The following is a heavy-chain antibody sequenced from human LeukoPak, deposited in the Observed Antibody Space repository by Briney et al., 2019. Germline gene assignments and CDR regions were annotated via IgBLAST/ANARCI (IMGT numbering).Heavy chain of an antibody. CDR1: GGSISSYY. D-gene: IGHD3-9*01. J-gene: IGHJ4*02. Sequence: TSETLSLTCTVSGGSISSYYWSWIRQPPGKGLEWIGYIYYSGSTNYNPSLKSRVTISVDTSKNQFSLKLSSVTAADTAVYYCARSKDILTGYCFDYWGQGTLVTVSS. CDR3: ARSKDILTGYCFDY. CDR2: IYYSGST. V-gene: IGHV4-59*01.